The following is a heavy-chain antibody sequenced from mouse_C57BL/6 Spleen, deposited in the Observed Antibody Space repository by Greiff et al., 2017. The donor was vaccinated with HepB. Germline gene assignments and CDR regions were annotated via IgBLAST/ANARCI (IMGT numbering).Heavy chain of an antibody. CDR1: GYSITSGYY. D-gene: IGHD4-1*01. Sequence: EVKLVESGPGLVKPSQSLSLTCSVTGYSITSGYYWNWIRQFPGNKLEWMGYISYDGSNNYNPSLKNRISITRDTSKNQFFLKLNSVTTEDTATYYCAREWDLYAMDYWGQGTSVTVSS. J-gene: IGHJ4*01. CDR3: AREWDLYAMDY. V-gene: IGHV3-6*01. CDR2: ISYDGSN.